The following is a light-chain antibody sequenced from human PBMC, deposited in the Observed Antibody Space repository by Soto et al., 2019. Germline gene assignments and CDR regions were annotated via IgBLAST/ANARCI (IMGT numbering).Light chain of an antibody. V-gene: IGKV3-20*01. J-gene: IGKJ4*01. Sequence: ENMLTNSPGTLSLPPGESATLSCRASQSVDNNYVAWYQQKPGQAPTLLIYGASSRATGIPDRFSGSGSGTDFTLTISRLEPEDFAVYYCQQYGSPLTFGGGTKVDIK. CDR3: QQYGSPLT. CDR2: GAS. CDR1: QSVDNNY.